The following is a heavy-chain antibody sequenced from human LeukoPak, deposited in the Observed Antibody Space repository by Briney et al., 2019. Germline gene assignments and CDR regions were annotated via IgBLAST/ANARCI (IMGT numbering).Heavy chain of an antibody. D-gene: IGHD6-25*01. CDR3: ARGPRAASQFDY. Sequence: GASVKVSCKAPGYTFTGYYMHWVRQAPGQGLEWMGWFNPNSGGTNYAQKFQGRVTMTRDTSISTAYMELSRLISDDTAVFYCARGPRAASQFDYWGQGTLVTVSS. CDR1: GYTFTGYY. V-gene: IGHV1-2*02. CDR2: FNPNSGGT. J-gene: IGHJ4*02.